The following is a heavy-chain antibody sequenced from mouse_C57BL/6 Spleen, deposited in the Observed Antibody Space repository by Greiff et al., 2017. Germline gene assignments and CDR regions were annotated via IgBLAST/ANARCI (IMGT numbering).Heavy chain of an antibody. CDR2: IDPGDGDT. J-gene: IGHJ1*03. CDR1: GYAFSSYW. D-gene: IGHD4-1*01. Sequence: QVQLQQSGAELVKPGASVKISCKASGYAFSSYWMNWVKQRPGKGLEWIGQIDPGDGDTNYNGKFKGKATLTADKSSSTAYMQLSSLTSEDSAVYFCARAGTGGYFEGWGTGTTVTVAS. CDR3: ARAGTGGYFEG. V-gene: IGHV1-80*01.